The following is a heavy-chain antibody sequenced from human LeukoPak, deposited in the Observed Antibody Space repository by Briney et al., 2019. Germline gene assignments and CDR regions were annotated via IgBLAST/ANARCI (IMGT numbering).Heavy chain of an antibody. D-gene: IGHD6-19*01. J-gene: IGHJ4*02. V-gene: IGHV1-2*02. CDR1: GYTFTGYY. CDR3: AREDPYSSGWEGGEIYFDY. CDR2: INPNSGGT. Sequence: ASVKVSCKASGYTFTGYYMHWVRQAPGQGLEWMGWINPNSGGTNYAQKFQGRVTMTRDTSIGTAYMELSRLRSDDTAVYYCAREDPYSSGWEGGEIYFDYWGQGTLVTVSS.